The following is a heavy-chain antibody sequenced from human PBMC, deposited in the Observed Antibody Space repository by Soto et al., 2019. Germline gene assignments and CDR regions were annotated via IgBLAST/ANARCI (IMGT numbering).Heavy chain of an antibody. V-gene: IGHV3-9*01. CDR1: GFTFDDYA. J-gene: IGHJ4*01. CDR3: AKGESKAAAAPGGLDY. CDR2: ISWNSGNI. D-gene: IGHD6-13*01. Sequence: EVQLVESGGGLVQPGRSLRLSCAASGFTFDDYAMHWVRQAPGKGLVWVSGISWNSGNIGYADSVKGRFTISRDNAKYAVYLQMTGLRAGDTALQYCAKGESKAAAAPGGLDYWGRGTLVTVSS.